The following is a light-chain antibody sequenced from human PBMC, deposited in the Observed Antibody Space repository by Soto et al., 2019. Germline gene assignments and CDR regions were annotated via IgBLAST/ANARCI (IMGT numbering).Light chain of an antibody. V-gene: IGLV2-14*01. J-gene: IGLJ1*01. Sequence: LTQPASVSGSPGQSITVSCSGTISDFVLYNYVSWYQQHPGKAPKLMIYGVNNRPSGVSNRFSGSKSGNTASLTISGLQADDEADYYCSSYTTSSALQVFGTGTKVTVL. CDR1: ISDFVLYNY. CDR3: SSYTTSSALQV. CDR2: GVN.